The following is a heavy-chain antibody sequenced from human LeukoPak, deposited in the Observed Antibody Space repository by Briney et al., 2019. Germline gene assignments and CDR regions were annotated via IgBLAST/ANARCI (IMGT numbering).Heavy chain of an antibody. D-gene: IGHD2-21*02. V-gene: IGHV3-20*04. CDR2: TNWDGGRT. Sequence: PGGSLRLSCAASGFTFSSYWMHWVRQTPGKGLEWVSGTNWDGGRTGYADSVKGRFTISRDNAKNSLYLQMNSLRVEDTAMYYCARDGLRRPPTPYCGGDCPLDYWGQGTLVSVSS. CDR3: ARDGLRRPPTPYCGGDCPLDY. J-gene: IGHJ4*02. CDR1: GFTFSSYW.